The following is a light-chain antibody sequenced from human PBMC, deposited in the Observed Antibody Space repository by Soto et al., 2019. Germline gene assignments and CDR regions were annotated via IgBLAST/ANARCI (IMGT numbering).Light chain of an antibody. V-gene: IGKV1-39*01. Sequence: DIQMTQSPSSLSESVGDRFTITCRASQSISTYLNWYQQRPGKAPKLLIYAASSLQSGVPSRFSGSGSGTDFTLTISSLQPEDFATYYCQQSYSTPLTFGGGTKWIS. J-gene: IGKJ4*01. CDR2: AAS. CDR1: QSISTY. CDR3: QQSYSTPLT.